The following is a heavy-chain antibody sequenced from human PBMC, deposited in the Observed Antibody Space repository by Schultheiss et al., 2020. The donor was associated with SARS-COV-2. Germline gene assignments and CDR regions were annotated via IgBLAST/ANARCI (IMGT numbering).Heavy chain of an antibody. Sequence: GSLRLSCTVSGGSISSSSYYWGWIRQPPGKGLEWIGSIYYSGSTYYNPSLKSRVTISVDTSKNQFSLKLSSVTAADTAVYYCARQGLAAAGTDYWGQGTLVTVSS. J-gene: IGHJ4*02. V-gene: IGHV4-39*01. CDR2: IYYSGST. D-gene: IGHD6-13*01. CDR1: GGSISSSSYY. CDR3: ARQGLAAAGTDY.